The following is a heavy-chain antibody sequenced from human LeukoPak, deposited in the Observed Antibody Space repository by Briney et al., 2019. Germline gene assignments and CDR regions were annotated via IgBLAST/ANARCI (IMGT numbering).Heavy chain of an antibody. CDR1: GFIFRNYA. CDR2: ITVGATIT. V-gene: IGHV3-23*01. Sequence: GGSLRLSCTASGFIFRNYAMSWVRQAPGKGLEWVSAITVGATITYYSDSVRGRFTISRDDSKNTLSLQMDSLSAEDTALYYCAKYISDSGAYYAFDYWGQGTLVTVSS. J-gene: IGHJ4*02. D-gene: IGHD3-10*01. CDR3: AKYISDSGAYYAFDY.